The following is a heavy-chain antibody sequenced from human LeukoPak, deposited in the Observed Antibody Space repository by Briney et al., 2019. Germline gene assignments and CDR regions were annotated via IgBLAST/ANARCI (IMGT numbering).Heavy chain of an antibody. CDR1: GGSITSYY. D-gene: IGHD3-10*01. J-gene: IGHJ5*02. CDR3: ARGGVNYKIAGP. CDR2: IYYSGST. V-gene: IGHV4-59*01. Sequence: SETLSLTCTVSGGSITSYYWSWIRQPPGKGLEWIGYIYYSGSTNYNPSLKSRVTISVDTSKNQFSLKLSSVTAEDTAVYYCARGGVNYKIAGPWGQGALVTVSS.